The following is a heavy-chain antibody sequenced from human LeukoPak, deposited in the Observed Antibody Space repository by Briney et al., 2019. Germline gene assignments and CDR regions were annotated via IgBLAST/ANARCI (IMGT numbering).Heavy chain of an antibody. CDR2: INTDGSGT. Sequence: GGSLRLSCAASGFTFSNYWMHWVRQVPGKGLLWVSYINTDGSGTIYTDSVKGRFTISRDNAKNTLYLQMNSLGAEDSAVYYCARDGGRGSHKVDYWGQGTLVTVSS. CDR1: GFTFSNYW. D-gene: IGHD1-26*01. J-gene: IGHJ4*02. CDR3: ARDGGRGSHKVDY. V-gene: IGHV3-74*01.